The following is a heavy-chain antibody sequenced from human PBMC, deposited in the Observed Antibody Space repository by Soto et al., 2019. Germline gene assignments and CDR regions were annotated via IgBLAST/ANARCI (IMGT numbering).Heavy chain of an antibody. V-gene: IGHV4-34*01. CDR2: INHSGST. Sequence: SETLSLTCAVYGGSFSGYYWSWIRQPPGKGLEWIGEINHSGSTNYNPSLKSRVTISVDTSKNQFSLKLSSVTAADTAVYYCARSQGDFGVVSSRGDYYYMDVWGKGTTVTVSS. J-gene: IGHJ6*03. CDR3: ARSQGDFGVVSSRGDYYYMDV. D-gene: IGHD3-3*01. CDR1: GGSFSGYY.